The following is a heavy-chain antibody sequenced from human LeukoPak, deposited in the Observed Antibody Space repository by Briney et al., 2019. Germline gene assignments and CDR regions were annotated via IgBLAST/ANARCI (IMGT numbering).Heavy chain of an antibody. CDR3: ARVHSSSWYFYWYFDL. CDR1: GGSISSSHW. D-gene: IGHD6-13*01. V-gene: IGHV4-4*02. J-gene: IGHJ2*01. Sequence: PSETLSLTCAVSGGSISSSHWWSWVRQPPGKGLEWIGNTYHSDYTNYNPSLQSRFTISVDKSKNQFSLKVISVTAADTAMYYCARVHSSSWYFYWYFDLWGRGTLVTVSS. CDR2: TYHSDYT.